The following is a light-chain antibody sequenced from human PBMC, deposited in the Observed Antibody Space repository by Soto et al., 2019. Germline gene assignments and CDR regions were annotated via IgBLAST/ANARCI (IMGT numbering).Light chain of an antibody. Sequence: EIVLTQSPGIVSLSPGERASLSCGASQSITSSFLAWYQQKPGQAPRLLIYGASSRATGIPDRFSGTGSETDFTLTINRLEPEDFAVYYCQQYDRSPITFGQGTRLEIK. V-gene: IGKV3-20*01. CDR2: GAS. CDR1: QSITSSF. CDR3: QQYDRSPIT. J-gene: IGKJ5*01.